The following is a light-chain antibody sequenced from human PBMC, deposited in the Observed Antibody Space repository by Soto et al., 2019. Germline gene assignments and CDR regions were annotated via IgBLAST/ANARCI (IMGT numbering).Light chain of an antibody. J-gene: IGKJ5*01. Sequence: EIGLTQSPGTLSLSPGERATLSCRASPSVSSSYLAWYQQKPGQAPRLLIYGESSRATGIPDRFSGSGSATDFTRTISRLEPEDFAVYYCQQYGRSPQVTFGQGTRLEIK. CDR3: QQYGRSPQVT. V-gene: IGKV3-20*01. CDR2: GES. CDR1: PSVSSSY.